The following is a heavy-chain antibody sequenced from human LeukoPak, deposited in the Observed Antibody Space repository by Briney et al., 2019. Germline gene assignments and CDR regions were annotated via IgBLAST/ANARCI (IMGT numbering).Heavy chain of an antibody. V-gene: IGHV3-23*01. CDR1: GFSFSIYA. CDR3: AKDCLTGSYGYFDY. CDR2: ISGSGGDK. D-gene: IGHD3-10*01. J-gene: IGHJ4*02. Sequence: PGGSLRLSCAASGFSFSIYAMGWVRQAPGKGLEWVSTISGSGGDKYYADSVRGRFTISRDNSKNTLYLQMNSLRAEDTAVYYCAKDCLTGSYGYFDYWGLGALVTVSS.